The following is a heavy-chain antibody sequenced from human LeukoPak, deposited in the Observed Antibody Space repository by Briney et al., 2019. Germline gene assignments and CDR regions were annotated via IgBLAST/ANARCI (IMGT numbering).Heavy chain of an antibody. J-gene: IGHJ4*02. V-gene: IGHV3-33*01. CDR2: IWYDGSNK. Sequence: GGPLRLSCAVFGFTFSDYGMHWVRQAPGKGLERVAVIWYDGSNKYYGDSVKGRFTISRDNSKNTLYLQMNSLRVEDTAVYYCARDRPTGSYYSIDYWGQGTLVTVSS. CDR3: ARDRPTGSYYSIDY. D-gene: IGHD1-26*01. CDR1: GFTFSDYG.